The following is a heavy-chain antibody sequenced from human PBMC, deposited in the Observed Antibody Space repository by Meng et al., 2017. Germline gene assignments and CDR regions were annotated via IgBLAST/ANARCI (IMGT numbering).Heavy chain of an antibody. Sequence: GGSLRLSCTVSGGSISSYYWSWIRQAPGKGLEWVSYISSSGSTIYYADSVKGRFTISRDNAKNSLYLQMNSLRAEDTAVYYCARDSVPIGGYSGYDSENYFDYWGQGTLVTVSS. J-gene: IGHJ4*02. CDR1: GGSISSYY. CDR2: ISSSGSTI. D-gene: IGHD5-12*01. V-gene: IGHV3-11*01. CDR3: ARDSVPIGGYSGYDSENYFDY.